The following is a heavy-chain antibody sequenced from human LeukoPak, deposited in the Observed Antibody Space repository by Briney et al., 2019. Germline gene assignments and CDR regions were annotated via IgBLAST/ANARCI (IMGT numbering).Heavy chain of an antibody. D-gene: IGHD4-17*01. CDR1: GFTFSSYA. V-gene: IGHV3-30*04. CDR3: ARSGVYGDYRYFDY. J-gene: IGHJ4*02. CDR2: ISYDGSNK. Sequence: GGSLRLSCAASGFTFSSYAMHWVRQAPGKGLEWVAVISYDGSNKYYAGSVKGRFTISRDNSKNTLYLQMNSLRAVDTAVYYCARSGVYGDYRYFDYWGQGTLVTVSS.